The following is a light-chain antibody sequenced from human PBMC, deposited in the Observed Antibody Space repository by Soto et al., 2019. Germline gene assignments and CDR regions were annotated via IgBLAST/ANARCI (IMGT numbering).Light chain of an antibody. V-gene: IGLV2-14*03. J-gene: IGLJ1*01. CDR1: SSDVGSYNY. Sequence: QPVLTQPASVSGSPGQSIIISCTGTSSDVGSYNYVSWYQHHPGKAPKFMIYDVSNRPSGVSNRFSGSKSGNTASLTISGLQAEDEADYYCSSYTTSGTLVFGSGTKVTVL. CDR2: DVS. CDR3: SSYTTSGTLV.